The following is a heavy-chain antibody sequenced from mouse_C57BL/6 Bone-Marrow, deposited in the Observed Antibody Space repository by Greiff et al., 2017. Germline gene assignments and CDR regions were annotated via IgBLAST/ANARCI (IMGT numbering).Heavy chain of an antibody. CDR2: INPSTGGT. J-gene: IGHJ1*03. CDR1: GYSFTGYY. Sequence: VQLQQSGPELVKPGASVKISCKASGYSFTGYYMNWVKQSPEKSLEWIGEINPSTGGTTYNQKFKAKATLTVDKSSSTAYMQLKSLTSEDSAVYYCERGGSSYDPYWYFDVWGTGTTVTVSA. CDR3: ERGGSSYDPYWYFDV. D-gene: IGHD1-1*01. V-gene: IGHV1-42*01.